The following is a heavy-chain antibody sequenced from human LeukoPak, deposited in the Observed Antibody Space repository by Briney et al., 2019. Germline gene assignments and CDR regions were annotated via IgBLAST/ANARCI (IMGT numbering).Heavy chain of an antibody. CDR1: GGSLSSYY. D-gene: IGHD3-10*01. Sequence: SETLSLTCTVCGGSLSSYYWSWLRQPAGKGLEWIGRIYTSGSTNYNPSLTSRGTMSVDTSKNQFSLKLSSVTVADTAVYYCAGGLWFGREDWGQGTLVTVSS. CDR3: AGGLWFGRED. J-gene: IGHJ4*02. V-gene: IGHV4-4*07. CDR2: IYTSGST.